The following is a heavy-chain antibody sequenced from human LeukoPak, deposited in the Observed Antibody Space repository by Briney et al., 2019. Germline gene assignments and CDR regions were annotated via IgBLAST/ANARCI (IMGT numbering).Heavy chain of an antibody. Sequence: ASVKVSCKASGGTFSSYTISWVRQAPGQGLEWMGRIIPILGIANYAQEFQGRVTITADKSTSTAYMELSSLRSEDKAVYYCARPRSYYYDSSGYEAFDIWGQGTMATVSS. J-gene: IGHJ3*02. CDR1: GGTFSSYT. D-gene: IGHD3-22*01. CDR2: IIPILGIA. V-gene: IGHV1-69*02. CDR3: ARPRSYYYDSSGYEAFDI.